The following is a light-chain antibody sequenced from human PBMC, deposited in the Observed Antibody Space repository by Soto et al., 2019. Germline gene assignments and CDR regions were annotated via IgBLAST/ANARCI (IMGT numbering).Light chain of an antibody. CDR2: GAS. CDR3: QQYGSSGT. V-gene: IGKV3-20*01. CDR1: QSVSNNY. J-gene: IGKJ1*01. Sequence: ESVLTQYQANLSLSPRERATLSCGASQSVSNNYLAWYQQKPGQAPRLLIYGASNRATGIPDRFSGSGSGTDFTLTISRLEPEDFAVYYCQQYGSSGTFGQGTKVDIK.